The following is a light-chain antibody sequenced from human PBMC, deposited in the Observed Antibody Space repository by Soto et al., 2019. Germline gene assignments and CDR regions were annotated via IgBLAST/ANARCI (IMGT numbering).Light chain of an antibody. CDR2: EVT. Sequence: QSALTQPASVSGSPGQSITISCSATSSDVGGYKYVSWYQQHPGKAPKLINFEVTDRPSGVSNRFSGSKSGNTASLTISGLQAEDEADYYCSSYTTSRAYVFGIGTKLTVL. CDR3: SSYTTSRAYV. CDR1: SSDVGGYKY. J-gene: IGLJ1*01. V-gene: IGLV2-14*01.